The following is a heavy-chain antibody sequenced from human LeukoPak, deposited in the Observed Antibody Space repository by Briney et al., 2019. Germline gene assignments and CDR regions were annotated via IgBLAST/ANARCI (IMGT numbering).Heavy chain of an antibody. CDR2: ISSSGSTI. D-gene: IGHD1-1*01. Sequence: GGSLRLSCAASGFTFSDYYMSWIRQAPGKGLEWVAYISSSGSTIYYADSVKGRFTISRDNAKNSLYLQMNSLRAEDTAVYYCARARTGKSYYYMDVWGKGTTVTVSS. CDR1: GFTFSDYY. CDR3: ARARTGKSYYYMDV. V-gene: IGHV3-11*04. J-gene: IGHJ6*03.